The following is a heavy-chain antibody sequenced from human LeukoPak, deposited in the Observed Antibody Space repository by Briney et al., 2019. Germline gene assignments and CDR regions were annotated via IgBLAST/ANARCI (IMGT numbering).Heavy chain of an antibody. CDR1: GYTFTSYD. J-gene: IGHJ4*02. CDR2: MNPNSGNT. Sequence: GASVKVSCKASGYTFTSYDINWVRQATGQGLEWMGWMNPNSGNTGYAQKFQGRVTMTRNTSIGTAYMELSSLRSEDTAVYYCARAGYGILTGLSYYFDYWGQGTLVTVSS. V-gene: IGHV1-8*01. D-gene: IGHD3-9*01. CDR3: ARAGYGILTGLSYYFDY.